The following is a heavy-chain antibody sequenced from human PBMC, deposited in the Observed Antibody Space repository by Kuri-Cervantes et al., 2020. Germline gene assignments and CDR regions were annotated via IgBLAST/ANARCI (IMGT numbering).Heavy chain of an antibody. J-gene: IGHJ4*02. V-gene: IGHV3-30-3*01. D-gene: IGHD6-19*01. CDR1: GFTFSSYA. CDR3: AKEDSSGWYSGFGYFDY. CDR2: ISYDGSNK. Sequence: GGSLRLSCAASGFTFSSYAMHWVRQAPGKGLEWVAVISYDGSNKYYADSVKGRFTISRDNSKSTLYLQMNSLRAEDTAVYYCAKEDSSGWYSGFGYFDYWGQGTLVTVSS.